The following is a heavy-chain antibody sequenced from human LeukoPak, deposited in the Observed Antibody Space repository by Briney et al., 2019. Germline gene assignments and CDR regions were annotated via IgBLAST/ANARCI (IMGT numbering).Heavy chain of an antibody. J-gene: IGHJ4*02. D-gene: IGHD6-25*01. CDR3: ARGEGSALFDC. CDR1: GGSISSYY. CDR2: IYYSGST. V-gene: IGHV4-59*01. Sequence: SETLSLTCTVSGGSISSYYWSWIRQPPGKGLEWIGYIYYSGSTNYNPSLKSRVTISVDTSKNQFSLKLSSVTAADTAVYYCARGEGSALFDCWGQGTLVTVSS.